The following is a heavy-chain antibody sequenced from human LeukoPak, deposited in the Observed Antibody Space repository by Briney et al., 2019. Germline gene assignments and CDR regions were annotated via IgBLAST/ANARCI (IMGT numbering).Heavy chain of an antibody. CDR1: GSRFTSYW. D-gene: IGHD4-11*01. J-gene: IGHJ4*02. Sequence: GEPLKISCKGSGSRFTSYWISWVRQLPGKGLEWMGIIYPGDSDTRYSPSFQGQVTISADKSISTAYLQWSSLKASDTAMYYCARLGDYSKDYYFDYWGQGTLGTVS. V-gene: IGHV5-51*01. CDR3: ARLGDYSKDYYFDY. CDR2: IYPGDSDT.